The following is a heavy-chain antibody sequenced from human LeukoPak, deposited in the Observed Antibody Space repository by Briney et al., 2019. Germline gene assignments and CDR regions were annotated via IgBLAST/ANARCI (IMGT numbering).Heavy chain of an antibody. CDR3: AKGALVPAAMFVY. V-gene: IGHV3-30*18. J-gene: IGHJ4*02. D-gene: IGHD2-2*01. CDR1: GFTLSSYG. Sequence: GGSLRLSCAASGFTLSSYGMHRVRQAPGKGLEGVAVISYDGSNKYYADSVKGRFTISRDNSKNTLYLQMNSLRAEDTAVYYCAKGALVPAAMFVYWGQGTLVTVSS. CDR2: ISYDGSNK.